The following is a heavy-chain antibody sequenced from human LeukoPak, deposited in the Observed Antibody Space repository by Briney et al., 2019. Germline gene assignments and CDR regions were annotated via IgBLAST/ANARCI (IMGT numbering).Heavy chain of an antibody. J-gene: IGHJ4*02. CDR2: IRQDGGDN. CDR1: GFTFRNYW. D-gene: IGHD3-10*01. V-gene: IGHV3-7*01. CDR3: TKWSTSGSYYTE. Sequence: GGSLRLSCAGSGFTFRNYWMGWVRQPPGKGLEWVANIRQDGGDNHYVDSVKGRFAISRDNARNSLSLQMNSLRAEDTAVYYCTKWSTSGSYYTEWGQGTLVIVPS.